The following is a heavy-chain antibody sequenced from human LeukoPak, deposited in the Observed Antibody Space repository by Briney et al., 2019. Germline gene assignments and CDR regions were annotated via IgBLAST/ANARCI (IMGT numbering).Heavy chain of an antibody. J-gene: IGHJ6*02. Sequence: SETLSLTCTVSGGSISSYYWSWIRQPPGKGLEWIGYIYYSGSTNYNPSLKSRVTISVDTSKNQFSQKLSSVTAADTAVYYCARDGVDSYGSYYYYGMDVWGQGTTVTVSS. CDR1: GGSISSYY. D-gene: IGHD5-18*01. CDR3: ARDGVDSYGSYYYYGMDV. CDR2: IYYSGST. V-gene: IGHV4-59*01.